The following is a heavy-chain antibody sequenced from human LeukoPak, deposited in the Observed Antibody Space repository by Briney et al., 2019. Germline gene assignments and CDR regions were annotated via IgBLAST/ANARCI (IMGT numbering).Heavy chain of an antibody. D-gene: IGHD6-13*01. Sequence: GESLKISCKGSGYSFSSFWISWVRRMPGKGLEWMGRIDTSDSYTKYSPSFQGHVTISADKSINTAYLQWSSLKASDTAMYYCARLAFSSSWYGENYWGQGTLVTVSS. CDR1: GYSFSSFW. J-gene: IGHJ4*02. CDR2: IDTSDSYT. V-gene: IGHV5-10-1*01. CDR3: ARLAFSSSWYGENY.